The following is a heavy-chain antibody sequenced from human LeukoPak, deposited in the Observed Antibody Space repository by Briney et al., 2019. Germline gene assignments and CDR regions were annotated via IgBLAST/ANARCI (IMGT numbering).Heavy chain of an antibody. CDR2: IYHSGST. D-gene: IGHD1-26*01. Sequence: SETLSLTCAVSGYSISSGYYWGWIRQPPGKGLEWIGSIYHSGSTYYNPSLKSRVTISVDTSKNQFSLKLSSVTAADTAVYYCARGPYSGSAKGAFDIWGKGTMVPVSS. CDR3: ARGPYSGSAKGAFDI. CDR1: GYSISSGYY. V-gene: IGHV4-38-2*01. J-gene: IGHJ3*02.